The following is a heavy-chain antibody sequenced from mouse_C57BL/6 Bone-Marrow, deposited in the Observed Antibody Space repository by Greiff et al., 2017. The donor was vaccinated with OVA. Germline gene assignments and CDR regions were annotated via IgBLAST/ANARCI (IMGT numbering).Heavy chain of an antibody. D-gene: IGHD2-1*01. J-gene: IGHJ1*03. CDR1: GYTFTSYW. V-gene: IGHV1-69*01. CDR2: IDPSDSYT. Sequence: QVQLKQPGAELVMPGASVKLSCKASGYTFTSYWMHWVKQRPGQGLEWIGEIDPSDSYTNYNQKFKGKSTLTVDKSSSTAYMQLSSLTSEDSAVYYYARPYGNYPYWYIDVWGTGTTVTVSS. CDR3: ARPYGNYPYWYIDV.